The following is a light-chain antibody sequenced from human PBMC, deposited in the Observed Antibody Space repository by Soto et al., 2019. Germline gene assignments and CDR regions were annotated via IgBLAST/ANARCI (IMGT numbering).Light chain of an antibody. Sequence: EIVLTQSPATLSLSPGERATLSCRASQSIHTSLAWYQQKSGKPPRLVIYDSTLRANGVPDRFGGSRSGTEFTLTINSLEPEDFAVYYCQQRNVWPPITFGQGTKVDI. J-gene: IGKJ1*01. CDR1: QSIHTS. CDR3: QQRNVWPPIT. V-gene: IGKV3-11*01. CDR2: DST.